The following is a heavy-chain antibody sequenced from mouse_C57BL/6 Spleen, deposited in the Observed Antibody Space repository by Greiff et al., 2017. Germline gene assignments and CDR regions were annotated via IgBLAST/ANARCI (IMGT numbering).Heavy chain of an antibody. Sequence: QVHVKQPGAELVKPGASVKMSCKASGYTFTSYWITWVKQRPGQGLEWIGDIYPGSGSTNYNEKFKSKATLTVDTSSSTAYMQLSSLTSEDSAVYYCARGTVVATGYYYAMDYWGQGTSVTVSS. CDR2: IYPGSGST. J-gene: IGHJ4*01. CDR3: ARGTVVATGYYYAMDY. D-gene: IGHD1-1*01. CDR1: GYTFTSYW. V-gene: IGHV1-55*01.